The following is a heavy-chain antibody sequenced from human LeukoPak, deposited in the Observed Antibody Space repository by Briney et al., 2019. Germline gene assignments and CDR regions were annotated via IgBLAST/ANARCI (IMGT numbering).Heavy chain of an antibody. D-gene: IGHD6-13*01. CDR3: ASVYSSSSPYYFDY. Sequence: PSETLSLTCTVSGGSISSSSYYWGWIRQPPGKGMEWIGSIYYSGSTYYNPSLKRRVTISVDTSKNQFSLKLSSVTAADTAVYYCASVYSSSSPYYFDYWGQGTLVTVSS. J-gene: IGHJ4*02. CDR1: GGSISSSSYY. V-gene: IGHV4-39*01. CDR2: IYYSGST.